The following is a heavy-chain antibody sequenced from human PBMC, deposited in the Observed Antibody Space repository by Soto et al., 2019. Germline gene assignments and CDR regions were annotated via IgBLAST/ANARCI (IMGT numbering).Heavy chain of an antibody. CDR1: GFTFSIYG. V-gene: IGHV3-33*01. CDR3: ARDDYGGGIPFDI. D-gene: IGHD3-16*01. CDR2: IRDDGSNK. Sequence: QVQLVESGGGVVQPGRSMRLSCAASGFTFSIYGMHWVRQAPGKGLEWVAAIRDDGSNKYYADSVKGRFTISRDNSKNTVYLQMNSLRAEDTDVYYCARDDYGGGIPFDIWGQGTMVTVSS. J-gene: IGHJ3*02.